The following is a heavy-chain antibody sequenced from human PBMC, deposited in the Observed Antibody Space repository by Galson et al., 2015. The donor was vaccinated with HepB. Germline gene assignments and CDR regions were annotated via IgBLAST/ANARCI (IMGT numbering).Heavy chain of an antibody. CDR3: ANVRLALWYFDY. CDR1: GFTFSSYA. J-gene: IGHJ4*02. V-gene: IGHV3-23*01. D-gene: IGHD6-19*01. Sequence: SLRLSCAASGFTFSSYAMSWVRQAPGKGLEWVSAISGSGGSTYYADSVKGRFTISRDNSKNTLYLQMNSLRAEDTAVYYCANVRLALWYFDYWGQGTLVTVSS. CDR2: ISGSGGST.